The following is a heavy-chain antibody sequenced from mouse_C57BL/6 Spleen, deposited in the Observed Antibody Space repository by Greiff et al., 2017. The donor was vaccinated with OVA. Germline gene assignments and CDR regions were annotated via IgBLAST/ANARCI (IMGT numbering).Heavy chain of an antibody. V-gene: IGHV1-22*01. CDR2: INPNNGGT. D-gene: IGHD1-1*01. Sequence: EVQLQQSGPELVKPGASVKMSCKASGYTFTDYNMHWVKQSHGKSLEWIGYINPNNGGTSSNQKFKGKATLTVNKSSSTAYMELRSLTSEDSAVYYCARTLLLSTVVNWYFDVWGTGTTVTVSS. CDR3: ARTLLLSTVVNWYFDV. CDR1: GYTFTDYN. J-gene: IGHJ1*03.